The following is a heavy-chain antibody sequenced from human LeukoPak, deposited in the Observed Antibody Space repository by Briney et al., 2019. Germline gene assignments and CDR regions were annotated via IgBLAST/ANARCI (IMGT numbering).Heavy chain of an antibody. CDR2: IYTSGST. J-gene: IGHJ6*03. V-gene: IGHV4-61*02. D-gene: IGHD1-26*01. Sequence: PSQTLSLTCTVSGGSISSGSYYWSWIRQPAGKGLEWIGRIYTSGSTNYNPSLKSRVTISVDTSKNQFSLKLSSVTAADTAVYYCARVSPSYIDYMDVWGKGTTVTVSS. CDR3: ARVSPSYIDYMDV. CDR1: GGSISSGSYY.